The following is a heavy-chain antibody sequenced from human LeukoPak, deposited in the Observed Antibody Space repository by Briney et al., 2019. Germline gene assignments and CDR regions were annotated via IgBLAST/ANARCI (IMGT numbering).Heavy chain of an antibody. V-gene: IGHV3-20*04. J-gene: IGHJ6*03. CDR1: GFTFDDYG. Sequence: GGSLRLXCAASGFTFDDYGMSWVRQAPGKGLEWVSGINWNGGSTGYADSEKGRFTISRDNAKNSLYLQMNSLRAEDTALYYCARAASRVTGDYYYYMDVWGKGTTVTVSS. CDR3: ARAASRVTGDYYYYMDV. CDR2: INWNGGST. D-gene: IGHD7-27*01.